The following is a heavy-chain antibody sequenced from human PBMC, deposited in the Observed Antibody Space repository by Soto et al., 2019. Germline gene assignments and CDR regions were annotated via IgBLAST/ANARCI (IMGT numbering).Heavy chain of an antibody. D-gene: IGHD3-16*02. J-gene: IGHJ3*02. CDR1: GFTFSSHI. Sequence: EVQLVESGGGLVKPGGSLRLSCVASGFTFSSHIINWVRQAPGKGLEWVSSISSNSNYIYYADSVKGRFTISRDNAKNSLYQKMNSLRTEDTAVYYCAKDTNRDTIRVFDIWGQGTMVNVSS. CDR2: ISSNSNYI. CDR3: AKDTNRDTIRVFDI. V-gene: IGHV3-21*02.